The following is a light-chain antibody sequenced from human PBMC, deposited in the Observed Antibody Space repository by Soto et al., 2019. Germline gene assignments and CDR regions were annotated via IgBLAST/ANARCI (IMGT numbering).Light chain of an antibody. CDR2: DAS. V-gene: IGKV3-11*01. CDR1: QSVSGY. CDR3: QQRGTWPT. Sequence: EIVLAQSPVTLSLSPGERATLSCRASQSVSGYVAWYQQKPGQAPRLLIYDASSRANGIPARFTGSGSGTDFSLTISSLEPEDFAVYYCQQRGTWPTFCQGTSVEI. J-gene: IGKJ1*01.